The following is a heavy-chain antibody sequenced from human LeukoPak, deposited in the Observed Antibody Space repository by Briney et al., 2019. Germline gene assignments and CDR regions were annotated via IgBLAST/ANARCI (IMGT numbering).Heavy chain of an antibody. J-gene: IGHJ4*02. V-gene: IGHV1-46*01. CDR1: GGTFSNYA. CDR2: INPSGGST. CDR3: ARDSSFYGGNVDY. Sequence: ASVKVSCKASGGTFSNYAISWVRQAPGQGLEWMGIINPSGGSTSYAQKFQGRVTMTRDMSTSTVYMELSSLRSEDTAVYYCARDSSFYGGNVDYWGQGTLVTVSS. D-gene: IGHD4-23*01.